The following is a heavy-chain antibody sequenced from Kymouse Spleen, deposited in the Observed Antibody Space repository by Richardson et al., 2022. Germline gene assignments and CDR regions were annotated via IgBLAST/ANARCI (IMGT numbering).Heavy chain of an antibody. V-gene: IGHV3-33*01. Sequence: QVQLVESGGGVVQPGRSLRLSCAASGFTFSSYGMHWVRQAPGKGLEWVAVIWYDGSNKYYADSVKGRFTISRDNSKNTLYLQMNSLRAEDTAVYYCARDGGVVPVEQPPDYWGQGTLVTVSS. CDR2: IWYDGSNK. J-gene: IGHJ4*02. CDR1: GFTFSSYG. D-gene: IGHD2-2*02. CDR3: ARDGGVVPVEQPPDY.